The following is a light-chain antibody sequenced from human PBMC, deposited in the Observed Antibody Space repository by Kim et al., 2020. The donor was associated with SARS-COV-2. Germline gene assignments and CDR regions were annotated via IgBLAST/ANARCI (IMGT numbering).Light chain of an antibody. CDR1: KLWDKY. Sequence: VSPGQAASITCSGDKLWDKYACWYQQKPGRSPVLVIYQDSKRPSGIPERFSGSNSGNTATLTISGTQAMDEADYYCQAWDSGTAVFGGGTQLTVL. CDR3: QAWDSGTAV. V-gene: IGLV3-1*01. CDR2: QDS. J-gene: IGLJ3*02.